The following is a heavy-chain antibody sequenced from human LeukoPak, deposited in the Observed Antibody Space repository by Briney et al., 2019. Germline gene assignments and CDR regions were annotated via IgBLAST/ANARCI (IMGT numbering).Heavy chain of an antibody. V-gene: IGHV4-39*01. J-gene: IGHJ4*02. CDR1: GGSISSSSYY. D-gene: IGHD6-13*01. CDR3: ASSVEGGAAY. Sequence: SETLSLTCTVSGGSISSSSYYWGWIRQPPGKGLEWIGSIYYSGSTYYNPSLKIRVTISVDTSKNQFSLRLSSVSAADTAVYYCASSVEGGAAYWGQGTLVTVSS. CDR2: IYYSGST.